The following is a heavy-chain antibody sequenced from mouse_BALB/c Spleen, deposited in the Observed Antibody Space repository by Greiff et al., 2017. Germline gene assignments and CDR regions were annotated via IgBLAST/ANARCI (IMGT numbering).Heavy chain of an antibody. CDR2: INPGSGGT. CDR3: ALITTVVATYDYAMDY. D-gene: IGHD1-1*01. CDR1: GYAFTNYL. Sequence: QVQLKQSGAELVRPGTSVKVSCKASGYAFTNYLIEWVKQRPGQGLEWIGVINPGSGGTNYNEKFKGKATLTADKSSSTAYMQLSSLTSDDSAVYFCALITTVVATYDYAMDYWGQGTSVTVSS. J-gene: IGHJ4*01. V-gene: IGHV1-54*01.